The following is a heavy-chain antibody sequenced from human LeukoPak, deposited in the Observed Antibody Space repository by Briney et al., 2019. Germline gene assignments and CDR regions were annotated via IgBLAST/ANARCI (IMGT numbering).Heavy chain of an antibody. CDR3: ARPIAVAGREFDY. V-gene: IGHV3-48*03. CDR1: GFPFSSFE. CDR2: ISSSGSTI. Sequence: GGSLRLSCAASGFPFSSFEMNWVRQAPGKGLEWVSYISSSGSTIYYADSVKGRFTISRDNAKNSLYLQMNSLRVEDTAVYYCARPIAVAGREFDYWGQGTLVTVSS. J-gene: IGHJ4*02. D-gene: IGHD6-19*01.